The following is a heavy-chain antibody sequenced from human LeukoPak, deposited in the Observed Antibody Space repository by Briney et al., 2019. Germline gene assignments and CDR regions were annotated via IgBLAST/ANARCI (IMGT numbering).Heavy chain of an antibody. Sequence: PSETLSLTCAVYGGSFSGYYWGWIRQPPGKGLEWIGSIYHSGSTYYNPSLKSRVTISVDTSKNQFSLKLGSVTAADTAVYYCARDPTLGYCTNGVCYKGDNDAFDIWGQGTMVTVSS. J-gene: IGHJ3*02. CDR3: ARDPTLGYCTNGVCYKGDNDAFDI. CDR2: IYHSGST. V-gene: IGHV4-38-2*02. CDR1: GGSFSGYY. D-gene: IGHD2-8*01.